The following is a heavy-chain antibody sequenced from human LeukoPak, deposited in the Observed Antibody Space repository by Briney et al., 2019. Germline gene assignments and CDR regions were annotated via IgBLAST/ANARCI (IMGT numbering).Heavy chain of an antibody. Sequence: GGSLRLSCAASGFTFSSYAMSWVRQASGKGLEWVSAISGSGGSTYYADSVKGRFTISRDNSKNTLYLQMNSLRAEDTAVYYCAIPRDIVATILRAFDIWGQGTMVTVSS. V-gene: IGHV3-23*01. J-gene: IGHJ3*02. CDR3: AIPRDIVATILRAFDI. CDR2: ISGSGGST. D-gene: IGHD5-12*01. CDR1: GFTFSSYA.